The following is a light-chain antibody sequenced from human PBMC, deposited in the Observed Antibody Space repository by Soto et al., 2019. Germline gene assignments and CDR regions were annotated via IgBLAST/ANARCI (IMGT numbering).Light chain of an antibody. V-gene: IGKV3-20*01. CDR1: QSVSNNY. CDR2: GAS. Sequence: EIVLTQSPGTLSLSPGERATLSCRASQSVSNNYLAWYQQKPGQAPRLLIYGASNRATGIPERFSGSGSGTDFTLTISRLEPEDFAVYYCQQYGSSGTFGQGTKVDIX. J-gene: IGKJ1*01. CDR3: QQYGSSGT.